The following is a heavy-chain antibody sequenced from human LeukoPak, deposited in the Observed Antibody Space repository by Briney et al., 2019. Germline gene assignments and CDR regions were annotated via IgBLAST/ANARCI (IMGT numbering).Heavy chain of an antibody. V-gene: IGHV3-11*01. Sequence: GGSLRLSCAASGFTFSDYYMSWIRQAPGKGLEWVSYISSSGSTIYYADSVKGRFTISRDNAKNSLYLQMNSLRAEDMALYYCAKAPYSSSWYYFDYWGQGTLVTVSS. CDR2: ISSSGSTI. J-gene: IGHJ4*02. D-gene: IGHD6-13*01. CDR1: GFTFSDYY. CDR3: AKAPYSSSWYYFDY.